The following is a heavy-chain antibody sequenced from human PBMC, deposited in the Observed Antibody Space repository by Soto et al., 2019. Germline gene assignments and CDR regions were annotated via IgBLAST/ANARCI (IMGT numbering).Heavy chain of an antibody. CDR3: ARGYSGYNSVFFYYFDD. CDR1: GGSVSSYS. CDR2: FYHTGTT. Sequence: SETLSLTCTVSGGSVSSYSWTWIRQPPGKGLQWIGFFYHTGTTNYSPSLKSRATISVDTSQNQFSLNLYSVTAADTAVYYCARGYSGYNSVFFYYFDDWGPGTLVTVSS. D-gene: IGHD5-12*01. V-gene: IGHV4-59*02. J-gene: IGHJ4*02.